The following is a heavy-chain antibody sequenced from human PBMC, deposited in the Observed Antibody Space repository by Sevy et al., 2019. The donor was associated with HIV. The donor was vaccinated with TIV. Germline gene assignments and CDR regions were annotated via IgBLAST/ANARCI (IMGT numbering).Heavy chain of an antibody. Sequence: SETLTLTCTVAGGSMGRYYWTWIRQPPGKGLEWIGCLCDTGSTNYNPSLESRVTMSIDTSKNQLSLNLSYVTAADTAGYYCARGGGLVDYGMDVWGQGITVTVSS. D-gene: IGHD3-9*01. V-gene: IGHV4-59*01. CDR2: LCDTGST. CDR3: ARGGGLVDYGMDV. CDR1: GGSMGRYY. J-gene: IGHJ6*02.